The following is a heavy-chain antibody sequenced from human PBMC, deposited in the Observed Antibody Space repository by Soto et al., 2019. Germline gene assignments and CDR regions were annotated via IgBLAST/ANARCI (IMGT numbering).Heavy chain of an antibody. CDR2: IYYSGST. D-gene: IGHD4-4*01. CDR1: GGSISSSSHY. Sequence: SETLSLTCTVSGGSISSSSHYWGWIRQPPGKGLEWIGSIYYSGSTYYNPSLKSRGTISVDTSKNQFSLKLTSVTAADTAVYYCARHVGNFPVWFDPWGQGTLVTVSS. V-gene: IGHV4-39*01. J-gene: IGHJ5*02. CDR3: ARHVGNFPVWFDP.